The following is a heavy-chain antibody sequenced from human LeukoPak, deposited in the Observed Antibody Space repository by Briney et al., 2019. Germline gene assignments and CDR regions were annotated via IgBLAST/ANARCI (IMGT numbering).Heavy chain of an antibody. J-gene: IGHJ6*02. Sequence: GGSLTLSCEASGFPFSAYAMTWVRQAPGKGLEWVSSIGSDNKPHYSESVKGRFAISRDNSKSMLFLQLNSLRAEDTAVYYCASVSAISSWFYHGMDVWGQGTTVTVSS. CDR2: IGSDNKP. V-gene: IGHV3-23*05. D-gene: IGHD6-13*01. CDR1: GFPFSAYA. CDR3: ASVSAISSWFYHGMDV.